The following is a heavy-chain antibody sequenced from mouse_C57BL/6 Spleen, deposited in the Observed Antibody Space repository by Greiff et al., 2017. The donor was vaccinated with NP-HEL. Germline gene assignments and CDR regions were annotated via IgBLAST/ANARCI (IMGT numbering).Heavy chain of an antibody. V-gene: IGHV1-59*01. CDR2: IDPSDSYT. Sequence: QVQLQQPGAELVRPGTSVKLSCKASGYTFTSYWMHWVKQRPGQGLEWIGVIDPSDSYTNYNQKFKGKATLTVDTSSSTAYMQLSSLTSEDSAVYYCASSTVVASGYFDVWGTGTTVTVSS. CDR3: ASSTVVASGYFDV. D-gene: IGHD1-1*01. CDR1: GYTFTSYW. J-gene: IGHJ1*03.